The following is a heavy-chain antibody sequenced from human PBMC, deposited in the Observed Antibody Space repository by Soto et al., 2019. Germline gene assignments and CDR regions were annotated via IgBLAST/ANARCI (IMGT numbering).Heavy chain of an antibody. J-gene: IGHJ6*02. Sequence: PGGSLRLACAASGFTFSSYGMHWVRXAXGXGLDXVAVISYDGSNKYYADSVKGRFTISRDNSKNTLYLQMNSLRAEDTAVYYCAKDQEVLWFGELSDANYGMDVWGQGTTVTVSS. CDR3: AKDQEVLWFGELSDANYGMDV. V-gene: IGHV3-30*18. CDR2: ISYDGSNK. CDR1: GFTFSSYG. D-gene: IGHD3-10*01.